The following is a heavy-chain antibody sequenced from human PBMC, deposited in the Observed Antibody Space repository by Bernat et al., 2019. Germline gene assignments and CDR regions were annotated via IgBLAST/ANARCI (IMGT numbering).Heavy chain of an antibody. J-gene: IGHJ4*02. D-gene: IGHD1-26*01. V-gene: IGHV5-51*01. CDR1: GYSFTSYW. CDR3: ARLREQYGFSHYFDY. CDR2: IYPGDSDT. Sequence: EVQLVQSGAEVKKPGESLKISCKGSGYSFTSYWIGWVRQMPGKGLEWMGIIYPGDSDTRYSPSFQGHVTISADKSISTAYLQWSSLKASDTAMYYCARLREQYGFSHYFDYWGQGTLVTVSS.